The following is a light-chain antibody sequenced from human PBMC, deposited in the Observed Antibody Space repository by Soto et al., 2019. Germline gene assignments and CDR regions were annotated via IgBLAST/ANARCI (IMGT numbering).Light chain of an antibody. V-gene: IGLV2-14*01. CDR2: EVS. CDR3: LSYTSSGTYV. Sequence: QSALTQPASVSGSPGQSITISCTGTSSDVGNYKYVSWYQQHPGKAPKLTIYEVSNRPSGVSDRFSGSKSGNTASLTISGLQAEDETEYYCLSYTSSGTYVFGTGTKLTVL. J-gene: IGLJ1*01. CDR1: SSDVGNYKY.